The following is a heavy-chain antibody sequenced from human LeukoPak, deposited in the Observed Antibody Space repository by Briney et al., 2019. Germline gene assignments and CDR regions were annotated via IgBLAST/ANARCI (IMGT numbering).Heavy chain of an antibody. Sequence: SQTLSLTCNVSGGSISSAQHYWSWIRQPPGKGLEWIGYIYYSGSLYYNPSLKSRLSISLDTSKNEFSLTLNSVTAADTAVYYCARQYYGSGSYHYYFDYWGQGTLVTVSS. D-gene: IGHD3-10*01. CDR3: ARQYYGSGSYHYYFDY. V-gene: IGHV4-30-4*01. J-gene: IGHJ4*02. CDR1: GGSISSAQHY. CDR2: IYYSGSL.